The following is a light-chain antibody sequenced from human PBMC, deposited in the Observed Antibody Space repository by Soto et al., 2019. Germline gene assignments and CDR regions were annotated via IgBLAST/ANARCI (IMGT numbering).Light chain of an antibody. CDR1: SSDIGDYNY. V-gene: IGLV2-14*01. J-gene: IGLJ1*01. CDR2: DVS. Sequence: QSALTQPASVSGSPGQSITISCTVTSSDIGDYNYVSWYQQHPGKVPKVIIYDVSNRPSGVSYRFSGTKSGNTASLIISGLQTEDEADYYCCAYSTSGTHVFGTGTKVTLL. CDR3: CAYSTSGTHV.